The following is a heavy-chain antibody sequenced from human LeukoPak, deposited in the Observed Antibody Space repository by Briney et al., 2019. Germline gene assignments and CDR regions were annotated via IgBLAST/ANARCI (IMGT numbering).Heavy chain of an antibody. V-gene: IGHV4-4*07. D-gene: IGHD6-13*01. CDR2: IFPSGST. Sequence: SETLSLTCTVSDGSISSNYWSWIRQPAGKGLEWIGRIFPSGSTNYDPSLKSRVTMSVDTSKNQFSLKVTSVTAADTAVYYCARTSRSSWSYGMDVWGQGTTVTVSS. J-gene: IGHJ6*02. CDR3: ARTSRSSWSYGMDV. CDR1: DGSISSNY.